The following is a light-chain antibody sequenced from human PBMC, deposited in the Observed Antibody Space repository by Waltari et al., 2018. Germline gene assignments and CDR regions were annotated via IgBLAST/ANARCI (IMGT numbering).Light chain of an antibody. CDR2: AAS. CDR3: QQSYSIPPYT. V-gene: IGKV1-39*01. Sequence: DIQMTQSPSSLSASVGDRVTITCRASQSIINYLNWYQQKPGNAPKLLIYAASSLQSGVPSRFSGSGSVTDFTLTISSLQPEDFATYYCQQSYSIPPYTFGQGTKLEIK. CDR1: QSIINY. J-gene: IGKJ2*01.